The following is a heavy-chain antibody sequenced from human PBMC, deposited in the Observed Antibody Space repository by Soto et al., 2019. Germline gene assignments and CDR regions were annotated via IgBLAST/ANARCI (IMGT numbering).Heavy chain of an antibody. CDR3: ARDKITGLFDY. CDR2: INHSGST. Sequence: SETLSLTCAVYGGSFSGYYWTWIRQPPGTGLEWIGEINHSGSTNYNPSLKSRVTISVDTSRNQFSLKLTSVTAADTAVYYCARDKITGLFDYWGQGTQVTVSS. CDR1: GGSFSGYY. J-gene: IGHJ4*02. V-gene: IGHV4-34*01. D-gene: IGHD2-8*02.